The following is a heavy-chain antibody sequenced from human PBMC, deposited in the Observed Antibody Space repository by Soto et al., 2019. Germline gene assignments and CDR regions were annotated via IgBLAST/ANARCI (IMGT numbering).Heavy chain of an antibody. CDR1: SDSIAGENW. V-gene: IGHV4-4*02. D-gene: IGHD6-25*01. CDR3: ARVFSSGSGWMYYFDF. CDR2: IFHTGGT. Sequence: QVQLQESGPGLVKPSETLFLTCTVSSDSIAGENWWSWVRQPPGMGLEWIGEIFHTGGTNYNPSLKSRVTMEVDKSKNQFSLKLISATAADTAVYYCARVFSSGSGWMYYFDFWGQGTLVSVSS. J-gene: IGHJ4*02.